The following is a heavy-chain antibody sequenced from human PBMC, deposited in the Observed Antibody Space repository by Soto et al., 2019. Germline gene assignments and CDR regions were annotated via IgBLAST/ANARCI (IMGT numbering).Heavy chain of an antibody. CDR2: IIPTFGTA. J-gene: IGHJ3*02. D-gene: IGHD1-7*01. Sequence: QVQLVQSGAEMREPGSSVKVSCKASGGTFSSSAINWLRQAPGQGPEWMGGIIPTFGTANYIEKFRGRVTITADTSPSTAYMAVSSLTSEDTAMDFCARSVTAGPRGFDIWGPGTMVTVSS. CDR1: GGTFSSSA. V-gene: IGHV1-69*06. CDR3: ARSVTAGPRGFDI.